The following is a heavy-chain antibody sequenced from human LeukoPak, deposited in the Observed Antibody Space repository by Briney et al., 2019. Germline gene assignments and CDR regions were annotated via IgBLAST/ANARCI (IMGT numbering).Heavy chain of an antibody. J-gene: IGHJ4*02. Sequence: GGSLRLSCAASGFIFSSHELNWVRQAPGKGLEWISYISSSGSAKYYADSVKGRFTISRDNAKNSLDLQMNSLRAEDTAVYYCARAAFYDSSGYYQPDYWGQGTLVTVSS. CDR3: ARAAFYDSSGYYQPDY. CDR2: ISSSGSAK. CDR1: GFIFSSHE. D-gene: IGHD3-22*01. V-gene: IGHV3-48*03.